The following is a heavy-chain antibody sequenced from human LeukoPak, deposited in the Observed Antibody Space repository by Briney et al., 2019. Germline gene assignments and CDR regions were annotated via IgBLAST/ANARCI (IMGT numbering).Heavy chain of an antibody. Sequence: GASVTVSCKVSGYTLTELSMHGVRQAPGKGREGMGGFDPEDGETIYAQKFQGRVTMTEDTSTDTAYMELSSLRSEDTAVYYCATGSSGYYSPFDYWGQGTLVTVSS. CDR3: ATGSSGYYSPFDY. D-gene: IGHD3-22*01. CDR1: GYTLTELS. V-gene: IGHV1-24*01. CDR2: FDPEDGET. J-gene: IGHJ4*02.